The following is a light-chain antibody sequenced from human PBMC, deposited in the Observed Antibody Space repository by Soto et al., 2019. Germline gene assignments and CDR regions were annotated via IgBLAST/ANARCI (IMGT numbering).Light chain of an antibody. Sequence: DIQLTQSPSFLSASVGDTVTITCRASQGVDSLLVWYQQNPGKAPTVLIYAASSLQRGVPSRFSVSGSGTEFTLTFSRLLPEDFATYYCEQRNSYPLTFGGGTKVEIK. V-gene: IGKV1-9*01. J-gene: IGKJ4*01. CDR3: EQRNSYPLT. CDR2: AAS. CDR1: QGVDSL.